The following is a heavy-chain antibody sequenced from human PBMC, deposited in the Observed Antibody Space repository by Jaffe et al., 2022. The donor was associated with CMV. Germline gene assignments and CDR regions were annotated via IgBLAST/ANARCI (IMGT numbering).Heavy chain of an antibody. Sequence: EVQLLESGGGLVQPGGSLRLSCAASGFTFSNYAMSWVRQAPGMGPEWVSSIGDRGRPIHYAGSVKGRFTISRDNSGRTLHLQMDNLRAEDTAVYYCAKHDQWLATDKVGSDYAMDVWGQGTTVTVSS. V-gene: IGHV3-23*01. CDR2: IGDRGRPI. D-gene: IGHD6-19*01. CDR1: GFTFSNYA. J-gene: IGHJ6*02. CDR3: AKHDQWLATDKVGSDYAMDV.